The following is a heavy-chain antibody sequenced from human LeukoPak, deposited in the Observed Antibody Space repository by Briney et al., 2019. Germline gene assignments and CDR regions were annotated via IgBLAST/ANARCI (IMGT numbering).Heavy chain of an antibody. J-gene: IGHJ4*02. Sequence: GGSLRLSCAASGFTVSSNYVSWVRQAPGKGLEWVSVIYSGGSTYYADSVKGRFTISRDNSKNTLYLQMNSLRAEDTAVYYCAREGALDYGDYVGYWGQGTLVTVSS. CDR2: IYSGGST. CDR1: GFTVSSNY. V-gene: IGHV3-66*01. CDR3: AREGALDYGDYVGY. D-gene: IGHD4-17*01.